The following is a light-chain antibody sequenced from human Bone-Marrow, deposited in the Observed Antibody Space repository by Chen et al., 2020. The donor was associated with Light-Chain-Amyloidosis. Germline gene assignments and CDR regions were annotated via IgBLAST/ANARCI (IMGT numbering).Light chain of an antibody. CDR3: QSYQGSSQGV. CDR2: EDD. J-gene: IGLJ3*02. V-gene: IGLV6-57*01. CDR1: SGSIATNY. Sequence: NFMLTQPHSVSESPGKTVIISCTRSSGSIATNYVQWYQQRPGSSPTTLIYEDDQRPSGVPDRFSGSIDRSSNSASLTISGLKTGDEADYYCQSYQGSSQGVFGGGTKLTVL.